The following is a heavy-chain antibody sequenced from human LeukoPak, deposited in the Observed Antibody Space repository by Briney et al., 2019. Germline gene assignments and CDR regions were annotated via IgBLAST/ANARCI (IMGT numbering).Heavy chain of an antibody. V-gene: IGHV3-23*01. J-gene: IGHJ4*02. Sequence: GGSLRLSCVASGFTFTKCAMSWIRQAPGKGLEWVAIITATGDTAYYADSVKGWFTISRDNSRNTVYMQMDSLRAEDTAIYYCAGDRNSDWYSPLDYWGQGSQVTVSP. CDR3: AGDRNSDWYSPLDY. D-gene: IGHD6-19*01. CDR1: GFTFTKCA. CDR2: ITATGDTA.